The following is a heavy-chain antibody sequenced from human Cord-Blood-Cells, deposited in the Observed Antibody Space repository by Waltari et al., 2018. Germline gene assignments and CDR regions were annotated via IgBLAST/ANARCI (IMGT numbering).Heavy chain of an antibody. D-gene: IGHD1-26*01. CDR2: INHSGST. J-gene: IGHJ3*02. CDR3: ARLWKSGSYDAFDI. CDR1: GGSFSGYY. Sequence: QVQLQQWGAGLLKPSATLSLTCAVYGGSFSGYYLCWIRQPPGKGLEWIGEINHSGSTNYNPSLKSRVTISVDTSKNQFSLKLSSVTAADTAVYYCARLWKSGSYDAFDIWGQGTMVTVSS. V-gene: IGHV4-34*01.